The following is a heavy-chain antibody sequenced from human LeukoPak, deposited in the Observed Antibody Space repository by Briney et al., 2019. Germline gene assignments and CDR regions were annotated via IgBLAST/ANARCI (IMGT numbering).Heavy chain of an antibody. V-gene: IGHV3-74*01. D-gene: IGHD6-13*01. CDR1: GFSFSGHW. CDR2: ISPTGSTT. CDR3: ARDLVPSSS. Sequence: GGSLRLSCTAPGFSFSGHWMHWARQLPGKGLVWVSRISPTGSTTSYADSVKGRFTVSRDNAKNTLYLQMNSLKAEDTAVYYCARDLVPSSSWGQGTLVTVSS. J-gene: IGHJ4*02.